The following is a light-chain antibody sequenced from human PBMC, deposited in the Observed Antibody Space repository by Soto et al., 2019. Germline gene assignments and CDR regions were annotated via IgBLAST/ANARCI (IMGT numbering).Light chain of an antibody. CDR3: QQYSTWPPRYT. J-gene: IGKJ2*01. Sequence: EIVMTQSPATLSVSPGGRATLSCRASQSVSSYLAWYQQRPGQPPRLLIYRASTRATGVPARFSGSGSGTEFSHTISSLQSEDFAVYYCQQYSTWPPRYTFSQGTKLEI. CDR1: QSVSSY. CDR2: RAS. V-gene: IGKV3-15*01.